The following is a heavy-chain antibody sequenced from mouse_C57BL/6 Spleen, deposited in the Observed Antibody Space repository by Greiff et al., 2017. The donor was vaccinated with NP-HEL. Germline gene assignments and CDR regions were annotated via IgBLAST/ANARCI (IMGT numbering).Heavy chain of an antibody. CDR3: ARGGDV. Sequence: QVQLQQPGAELVKPGASVKLSCKASGYTFTSYWMQWVKQRPGQGLEWIGEIDPSDSYTNYNQKFKGKATLTVDTSSSTAYMQLSSLTSEDSAGYYCARGGDVWGQGTTLTVSS. J-gene: IGHJ2*01. CDR1: GYTFTSYW. CDR2: IDPSDSYT. D-gene: IGHD3-3*01. V-gene: IGHV1-50*01.